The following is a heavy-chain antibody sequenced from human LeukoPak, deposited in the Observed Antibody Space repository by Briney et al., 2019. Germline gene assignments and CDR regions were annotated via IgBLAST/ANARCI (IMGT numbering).Heavy chain of an antibody. J-gene: IGHJ4*02. CDR3: ARDPPARYSSGWYSY. CDR1: GFTVSSNY. CDR2: IYSGGST. V-gene: IGHV3-53*01. Sequence: GGSLRLSCAASGFTVSSNYMSWVRQAPGKGLEWVSVIYSGGSTYYADSVKGRFTISRDNSTNTLYLQMNSLRAEDTAVYYCARDPPARYSSGWYSYWGQGTLVTVSS. D-gene: IGHD6-19*01.